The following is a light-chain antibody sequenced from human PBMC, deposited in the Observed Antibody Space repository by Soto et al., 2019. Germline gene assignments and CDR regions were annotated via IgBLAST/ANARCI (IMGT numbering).Light chain of an antibody. CDR2: GAS. CDR3: QQYGRT. J-gene: IGKJ1*01. V-gene: IGKV3-20*01. CDR1: QSVSSSY. Sequence: EIVLTQSPGTLSVSPGERATLSCRASQSVSSSYLAWYRQKPGQAPRLLIYGASSRATGIPERFSGSGSGTDFTLTIRRLEPADFAVYYCQQYGRTFGQGTKVDIK.